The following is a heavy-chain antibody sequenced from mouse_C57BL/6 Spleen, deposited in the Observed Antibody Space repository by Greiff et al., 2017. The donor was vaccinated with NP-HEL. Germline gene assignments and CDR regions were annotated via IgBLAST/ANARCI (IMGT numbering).Heavy chain of an antibody. CDR1: GYTFTDYN. V-gene: IGHV1-18*01. D-gene: IGHD1-1*01. CDR2: INPNNGGT. CDR3: ARSGEFTTVFDY. Sequence: VQLQQPGPELVKPGASVKIPCKASGYTFTDYNMDWVKQSHGKSLEWIGDINPNNGGTIYNQKFKGKATLTVDKSSSTAYMELRSLTSEDTAVYYCARSGEFTTVFDYWGQGTTLTVSS. J-gene: IGHJ2*01.